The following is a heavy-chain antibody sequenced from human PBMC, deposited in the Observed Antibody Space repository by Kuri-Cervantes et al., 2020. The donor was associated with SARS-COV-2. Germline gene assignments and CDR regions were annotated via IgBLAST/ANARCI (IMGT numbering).Heavy chain of an antibody. CDR3: AKQGPYYDFWSGYYGPENDDY. V-gene: IGHV3-7*03. CDR1: GFLFSASA. D-gene: IGHD3-3*01. J-gene: IGHJ4*02. Sequence: GGSLRLSCEVSGFLFSASAIHWVRQAPGKGLEWVANIKQDGSEKYYVDSVKGRFTISRDNSKNTLYLQMNSLRAEDTAVYYCAKQGPYYDFWSGYYGPENDDYWGQGTLVTVSS. CDR2: IKQDGSEK.